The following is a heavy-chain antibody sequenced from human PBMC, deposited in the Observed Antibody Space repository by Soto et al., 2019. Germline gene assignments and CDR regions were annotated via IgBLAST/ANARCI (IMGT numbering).Heavy chain of an antibody. J-gene: IGHJ4*02. CDR1: GGTFSSYA. CDR3: AGGGGYCGGDCYFTY. V-gene: IGHV1-69*01. D-gene: IGHD2-21*02. Sequence: VKVSCKASGGTFSSYAISWVRQAPGQGLEWMGGIIPIFGAANYAQKFQGRVTITADESTSTAYMELSSLRSEDTAVYYCAGGGGYCGGDCYFTYWGQGTLVTVSS. CDR2: IIPIFGAA.